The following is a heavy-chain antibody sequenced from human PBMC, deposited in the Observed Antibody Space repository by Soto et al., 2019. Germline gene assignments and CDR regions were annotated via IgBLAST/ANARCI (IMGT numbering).Heavy chain of an antibody. D-gene: IGHD6-13*01. V-gene: IGHV2-5*02. CDR1: GFSLSTSGVG. CDR3: AHSYPYSSTPKGWFDP. J-gene: IGHJ5*02. Sequence: QITLKESGPTLVKPTQTLTLTCTFSGFSLSTSGVGVGWIRQPPGKALEWLALIYWDDDKRYSPSLKSRLTITKDTYKNQVVLTMTNMDPVDTATYYCAHSYPYSSTPKGWFDPWGQGTLVTVSS. CDR2: IYWDDDK.